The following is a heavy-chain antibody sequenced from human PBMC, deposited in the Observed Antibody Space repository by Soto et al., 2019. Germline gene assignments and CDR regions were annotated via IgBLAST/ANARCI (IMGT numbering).Heavy chain of an antibody. J-gene: IGHJ4*02. Sequence: EVQLLESGGGLVQPGGSLRLSCAASGFTFSSYAMSWVRQAPGKGLEWVSAISGSGGSTYYADSVKGRFTISRDNSKNALYLHMNSLRAEDTAVYYCAEEGGRDGYEGAYWGQRSVVTVSS. CDR3: AEEGGRDGYEGAY. D-gene: IGHD5-12*01. CDR2: ISGSGGST. CDR1: GFTFSSYA. V-gene: IGHV3-23*01.